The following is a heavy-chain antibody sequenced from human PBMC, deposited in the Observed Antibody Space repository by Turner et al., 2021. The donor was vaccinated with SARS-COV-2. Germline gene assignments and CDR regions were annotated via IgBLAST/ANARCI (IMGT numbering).Heavy chain of an antibody. J-gene: IGHJ4*02. Sequence: QVQLVQSGAEVHKPVSSVKVSCKASGGIFSTYAISWVRQAPGQGLEWMGGIIPVFGTANYAQHVQGRVTITEDDSTSYLELSSLRSEDTAVYYCAKAQGEYGDYGGDYWGQGTLVTVSS. CDR2: IIPVFGTA. D-gene: IGHD4-17*01. CDR1: GGIFSTYA. V-gene: IGHV1-69*01. CDR3: AKAQGEYGDYGGDY.